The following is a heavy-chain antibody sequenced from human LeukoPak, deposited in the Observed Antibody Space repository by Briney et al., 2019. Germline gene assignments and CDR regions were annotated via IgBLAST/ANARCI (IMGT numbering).Heavy chain of an antibody. CDR1: GFTFRDHW. D-gene: IGHD1-26*01. J-gene: IGHJ3*02. V-gene: IGHV3-74*01. Sequence: GGSLRLSCEASGFTFRDHWMHWVRQVPGKGLVWVSRINGDESSTAYADSVKGRFTISRDNARNTLYLQMNSLGAEDTAVYYCARVKVGVWGVFDTWGQGTMVTVSS. CDR2: INGDESST. CDR3: ARVKVGVWGVFDT.